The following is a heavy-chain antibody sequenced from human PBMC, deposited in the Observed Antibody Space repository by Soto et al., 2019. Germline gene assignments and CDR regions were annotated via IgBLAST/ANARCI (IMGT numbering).Heavy chain of an antibody. Sequence: ASVKVSCKASGYTFTGHYIHWVRQAPEQGPEWMGEIGPETGATRYAQKFQGRVTMTRDMSITTVYMELNNLSPDDTAVYYCGRGRSGQIVVFFWGQGTPVTVSS. V-gene: IGHV1-2*02. J-gene: IGHJ4*02. CDR3: GRGRSGQIVVFF. CDR1: GYTFTGHY. CDR2: IGPETGAT. D-gene: IGHD1-26*01.